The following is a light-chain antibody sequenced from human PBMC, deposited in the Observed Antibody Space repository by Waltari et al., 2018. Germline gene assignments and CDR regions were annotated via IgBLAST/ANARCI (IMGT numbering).Light chain of an antibody. Sequence: QTVVTQEPSFSVSPGGTVTLTCGLSSGSVSTSYFPSWYQQTPGQAPRTLIYSPNPRSSGVPDRFSGSILGNKAALTITGAQADDESDYYCVLYMGSGSYWVFGGGTKLTVL. CDR3: VLYMGSGSYWV. J-gene: IGLJ3*02. CDR2: SPN. CDR1: SGSVSTSYF. V-gene: IGLV8-61*01.